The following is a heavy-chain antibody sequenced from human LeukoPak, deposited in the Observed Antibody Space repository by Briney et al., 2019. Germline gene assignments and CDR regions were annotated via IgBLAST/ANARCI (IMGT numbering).Heavy chain of an antibody. CDR3: ARAGGVLRFLEWPLAR. CDR2: IRYDGSNK. J-gene: IGHJ4*02. V-gene: IGHV3-30*02. Sequence: PGGSLRLSCAASGFTFSSYGMHWVRQAPGKGLEWVAFIRYDGSNKYYADSVKGRFTISRDNAKNSLYLQMNSLRAEDTAVYYCARAGGVLRFLEWPLARWGQGTLVTVSS. D-gene: IGHD3-3*01. CDR1: GFTFSSYG.